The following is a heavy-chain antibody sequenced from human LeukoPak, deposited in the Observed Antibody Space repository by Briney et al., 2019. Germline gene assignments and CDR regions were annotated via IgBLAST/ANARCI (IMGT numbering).Heavy chain of an antibody. CDR2: ISSSSSTI. J-gene: IGHJ3*02. Sequence: PGGSLRLSCAASGFTFSSYSMNWVRQAPGKGLEWVSYISSSSSTIYYADSVKGRFTISRDNAKNSLYLQMNSLRDEDTAVYYCAGRRGVYYDFWSGQPHQAFDIWGQGAMVTVSS. D-gene: IGHD3-3*01. V-gene: IGHV3-48*02. CDR1: GFTFSSYS. CDR3: AGRRGVYYDFWSGQPHQAFDI.